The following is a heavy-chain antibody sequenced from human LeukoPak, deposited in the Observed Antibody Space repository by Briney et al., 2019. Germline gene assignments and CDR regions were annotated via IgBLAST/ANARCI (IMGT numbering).Heavy chain of an antibody. CDR1: GYIFTDYD. J-gene: IGHJ4*02. D-gene: IGHD3-9*01. Sequence: ASVKVSCKASGYIFTDYDMHWVRQAPGQGPEWMGWINPKSGGTKYAQKFRGRVTMTRDTSISTVYMELSRLTSDDTAVYYCARETIELWDYWGQGTLVTVSS. CDR3: ARETIELWDY. V-gene: IGHV1-2*02. CDR2: INPKSGGT.